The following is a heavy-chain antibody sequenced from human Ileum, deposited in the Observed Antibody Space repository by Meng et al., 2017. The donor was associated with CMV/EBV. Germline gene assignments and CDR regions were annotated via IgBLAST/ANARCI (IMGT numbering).Heavy chain of an antibody. J-gene: IGHJ6*02. Sequence: ASVKVSCKASGYTFTNYYMYRVRQAPGQGLEWMGTINPSGGGTSYAQKFQGRLTLTRDTSTSTVYMELSSLRSEDTAVYYCARVDANRGYYGMDVWGQGTTVTVSS. CDR3: ARVDANRGYYGMDV. CDR1: GYTFTNYY. D-gene: IGHD3-10*01. CDR2: INPSGGGT. V-gene: IGHV1-46*01.